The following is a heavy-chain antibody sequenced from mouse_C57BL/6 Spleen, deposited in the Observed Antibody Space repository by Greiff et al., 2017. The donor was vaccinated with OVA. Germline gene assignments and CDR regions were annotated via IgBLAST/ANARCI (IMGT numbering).Heavy chain of an antibody. D-gene: IGHD1-1*01. V-gene: IGHV2-2*01. CDR1: GFSLTSYG. CDR3: ATKFITTVVAEGFAY. J-gene: IGHJ3*01. CDR2: IWSGGST. Sequence: VQRVESGPGLVQPSQSLSITCTVSGFSLTSYGVHWVRQSPGKGLEWLGVIWSGGSTDYNAAFISRLSISKDNSKSQVFFKMNSLQADDTAIYYCATKFITTVVAEGFAYWGQGTLVTVSA.